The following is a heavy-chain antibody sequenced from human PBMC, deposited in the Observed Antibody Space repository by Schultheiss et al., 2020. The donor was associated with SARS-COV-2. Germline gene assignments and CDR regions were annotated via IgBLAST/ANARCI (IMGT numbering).Heavy chain of an antibody. D-gene: IGHD2-2*01. J-gene: IGHJ2*01. V-gene: IGHV3-9*01. CDR3: ARDSCSSTSCYPYWYFDL. CDR1: GFTFDDYA. CDR2: ISWNSGSI. Sequence: GGSLRLSCAASGFTFDDYAMHWVRQAPGKGLEWVSGISWNSGSIGYADSVKGRFTISRDNSKNTLYLQMNSLRAEDTAVYYCARDSCSSTSCYPYWYFDLWGRGTLVTVSS.